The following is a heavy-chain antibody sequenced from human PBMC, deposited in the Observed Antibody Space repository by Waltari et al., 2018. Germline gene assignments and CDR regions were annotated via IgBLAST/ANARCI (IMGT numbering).Heavy chain of an antibody. CDR2: IIPIFGTA. Sequence: QVQLVQSGAEVNKPASSVQVSCQASGCTFRSYAIRWVRQAPGQGLEWMGGIIPIFGTANYAQKFQGRVTITADESTSTAYMELSSLRSEDTAVYYCARAKYSSGWTDAFDIWGQGTMVTVSS. CDR3: ARAKYSSGWTDAFDI. V-gene: IGHV1-69*12. D-gene: IGHD6-19*01. CDR1: GCTFRSYA. J-gene: IGHJ3*02.